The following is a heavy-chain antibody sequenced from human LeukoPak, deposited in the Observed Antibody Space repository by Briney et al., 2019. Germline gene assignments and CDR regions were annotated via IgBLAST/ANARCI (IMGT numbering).Heavy chain of an antibody. D-gene: IGHD6-13*01. J-gene: IGHJ6*02. Sequence: GGSLRLSCAASGFTFSSYAMSWVRQAPGKGLEWVSVIYSGGSTYYADSVRGRFTISRDNSKNTLYLQMNSLRAEDTAVYYCARDSSSWYSLGHYYGMDVWGQGATVTVSS. CDR1: GFTFSSYA. V-gene: IGHV3-66*01. CDR2: IYSGGST. CDR3: ARDSSSWYSLGHYYGMDV.